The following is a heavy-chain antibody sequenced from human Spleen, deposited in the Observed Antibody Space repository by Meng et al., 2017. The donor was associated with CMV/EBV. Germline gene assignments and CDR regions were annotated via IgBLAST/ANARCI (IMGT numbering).Heavy chain of an antibody. D-gene: IGHD3-10*01. CDR2: IRYDGSNK. CDR3: NGLVRGVINNWFDP. J-gene: IGHJ5*02. CDR1: GFTFSSYG. Sequence: GGSLRLSCAASGFTFSSYGMHWVRQAPGKGLEWVAFIRYDGSNKYYADSVKGRFTISRDNSKNTLYLQMNSLRAEDTAVYYCNGLVRGVINNWFDPWGQGTLVTVSS. V-gene: IGHV3-30*02.